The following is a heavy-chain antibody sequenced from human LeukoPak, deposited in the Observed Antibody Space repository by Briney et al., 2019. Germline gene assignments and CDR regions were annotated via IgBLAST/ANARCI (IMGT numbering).Heavy chain of an antibody. Sequence: GGSVRLSCAASGFAFSSYGMHWVRQAPGKGLEWVAVISYDGSNKYYADSVKGRFTISRDNSKNTLYLQMNSLRAEDTAVYYCAKALENWGYDYWGQGTLVTVSS. CDR3: AKALENWGYDY. J-gene: IGHJ4*02. D-gene: IGHD7-27*01. V-gene: IGHV3-30*18. CDR2: ISYDGSNK. CDR1: GFAFSSYG.